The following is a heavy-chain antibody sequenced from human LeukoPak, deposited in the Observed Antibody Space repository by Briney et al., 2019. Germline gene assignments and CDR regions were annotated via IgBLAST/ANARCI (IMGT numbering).Heavy chain of an antibody. J-gene: IGHJ5*02. CDR1: GFDFDIFW. D-gene: IGHD2-15*01. CDR2: MKQGGIDE. CDR3: AKVGYCSGAGCQGRDWFDP. Sequence: GGSLRLSCAASGFDFDIFWMTWVRQAPGKGLEWVARMKQGGIDERYLDSVKGRFTISRDDAKTSVSLQMNSLRDDDTAVYYCAKVGYCSGAGCQGRDWFDPWGQGTLVIVSS. V-gene: IGHV3-7*01.